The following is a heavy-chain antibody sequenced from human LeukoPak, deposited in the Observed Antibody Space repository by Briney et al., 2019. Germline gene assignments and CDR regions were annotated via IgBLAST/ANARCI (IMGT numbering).Heavy chain of an antibody. CDR1: GGSISSYY. CDR2: IYASGST. V-gene: IGHV4-4*08. D-gene: IGHD3-3*01. J-gene: IGHJ4*02. CDR3: ARSGYSNFDY. Sequence: SETLSLTCTVSGGSISSYYWSWIRQPPGKGLEWIGYIYASGSTNYNPSLKSRVTISVDTSKNQFSLRLSSVTAADTAVYYCARSGYSNFDYWGQGTLVTVSS.